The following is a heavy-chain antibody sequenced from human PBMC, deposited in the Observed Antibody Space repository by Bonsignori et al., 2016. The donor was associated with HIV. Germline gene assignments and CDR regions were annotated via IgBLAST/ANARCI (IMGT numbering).Heavy chain of an antibody. D-gene: IGHD6-19*01. CDR2: ISGYNGHT. CDR3: ARGPTAVAAGLDY. V-gene: IGHV1-18*01. Sequence: ASVKVSCKASGYTFTRFDIHWVRQAPGQGLEWMGWISGYNGHTNYAQKFQGRVTLSTDPSTNTAYMELRSLRSDDTAVYYCARGPTAVAAGLDYWGQGTLVTVSS. J-gene: IGHJ4*02. CDR1: GYTFTRFD.